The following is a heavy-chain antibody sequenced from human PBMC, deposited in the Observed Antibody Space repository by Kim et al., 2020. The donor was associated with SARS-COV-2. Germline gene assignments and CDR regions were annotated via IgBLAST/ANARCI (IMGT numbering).Heavy chain of an antibody. J-gene: IGHJ4*02. V-gene: IGHV3-33*06. CDR3: AKGTMVRGVIDY. Sequence: YYADSVKGRITISRDNSKNTLYLQMNSLRAEDTAVYYCAKGTMVRGVIDYWGQGTLVTVSS. D-gene: IGHD3-10*01.